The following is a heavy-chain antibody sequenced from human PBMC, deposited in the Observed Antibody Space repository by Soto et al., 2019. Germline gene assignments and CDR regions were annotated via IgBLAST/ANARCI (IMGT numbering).Heavy chain of an antibody. CDR3: ARVGSFGVVRRALAL. D-gene: IGHD3-3*01. J-gene: IGHJ4*02. Sequence: ASVKVSCTASGYTFTSYDINWVRQAPGQGLEWMGWMNPNSGNTGYAQKFQGRVTMTRNTSISTAYMELSSLRSEDTAVYYCARVGSFGVVRRALALWGQGTLVTVSS. CDR1: GYTFTSYD. V-gene: IGHV1-8*01. CDR2: MNPNSGNT.